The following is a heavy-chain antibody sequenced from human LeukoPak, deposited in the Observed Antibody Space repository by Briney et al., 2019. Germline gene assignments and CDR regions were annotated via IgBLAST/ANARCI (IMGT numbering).Heavy chain of an antibody. CDR1: GYTFTSYA. J-gene: IGHJ4*02. CDR2: INAGNGNT. CDR3: ARGTRLGYFDWLAFDY. V-gene: IGHV1-3*01. D-gene: IGHD3-9*01. Sequence: GASVKVSCKASGYTFTSYAMRWVRQAPGQRLEWMGWINAGNGNTKYSQKFQGRVTITRDTSASTAYMELSSLRSEDTAVYYCARGTRLGYFDWLAFDYWGQGTLVTVSS.